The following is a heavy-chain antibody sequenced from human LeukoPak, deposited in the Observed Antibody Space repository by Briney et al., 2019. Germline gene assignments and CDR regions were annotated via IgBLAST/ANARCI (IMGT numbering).Heavy chain of an antibody. J-gene: IGHJ4*02. V-gene: IGHV1-18*01. D-gene: IGHD5-12*01. CDR1: GYTFTSYG. CDR3: ARDPNIVATTNYFDY. Sequence: ASVKVSCKASGYTFTSYGISWVRQAPGQGLEWMGWISTYDGNTNYAQKLQGRVTMTTDTSTSTAYMELRSLRSDDTAVYYCARDPNIVATTNYFDYWGQGTLVTVSS. CDR2: ISTYDGNT.